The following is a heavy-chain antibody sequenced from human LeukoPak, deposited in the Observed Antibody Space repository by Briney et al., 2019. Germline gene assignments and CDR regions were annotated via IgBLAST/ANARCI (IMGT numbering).Heavy chain of an antibody. J-gene: IGHJ4*02. Sequence: GGSLRLSCAAFGFTFSSYTINWVRQAPGKGLEWVSGVDYSGGNTNYADSVLGRFTVSRDNSKNTLYLQMNSLRAEDTAVYYCVATRVCGGVLLRPNCLYFENWGQGTLVSVSS. V-gene: IGHV3-23*01. CDR1: GFTFSSYT. CDR2: VDYSGGNT. CDR3: VATRVCGGVLLRPNCLYFEN. D-gene: IGHD3-10*01.